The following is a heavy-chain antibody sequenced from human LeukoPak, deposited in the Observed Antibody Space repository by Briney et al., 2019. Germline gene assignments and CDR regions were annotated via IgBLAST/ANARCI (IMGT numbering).Heavy chain of an antibody. D-gene: IGHD3-22*01. CDR3: ARVYYYDSSGYYYLQHFDY. CDR2: INHSGST. V-gene: IGHV4-34*01. CDR1: GGSFSGYY. Sequence: SETLSLTCAVYGGSFSGYYWSWIRQPPGKGLEWIGEINHSGSTNCNPSLKSRVTISVDTSKNQFSLKLSSVTAADTAVYYCARVYYYDSSGYYYLQHFDYWGQGTLVTVSS. J-gene: IGHJ4*02.